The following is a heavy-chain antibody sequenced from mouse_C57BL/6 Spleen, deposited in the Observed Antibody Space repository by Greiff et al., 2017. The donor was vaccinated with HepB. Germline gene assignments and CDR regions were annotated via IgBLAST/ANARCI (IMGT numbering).Heavy chain of an antibody. Sequence: VQLQQPGAELVMPGASVKLSCKASGYTFTSYWMHWVKQRPGQGLEWIGEIAPSDSYTNYNQKFKGKSTLTVDKSSSTAYRQRSSLTSEDSAVYYGTRVSPGPYAMDYWGQGTSVTVSS. J-gene: IGHJ4*01. D-gene: IGHD3-2*02. CDR2: IAPSDSYT. CDR3: TRVSPGPYAMDY. V-gene: IGHV1-69*01. CDR1: GYTFTSYW.